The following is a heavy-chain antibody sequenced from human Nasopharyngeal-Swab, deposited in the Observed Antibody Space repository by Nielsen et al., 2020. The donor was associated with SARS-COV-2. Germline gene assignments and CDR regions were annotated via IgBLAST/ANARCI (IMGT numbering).Heavy chain of an antibody. Sequence: GGSLRLSCVTSGFIFSSTWMTWVRQAPGKGLMWVARINRDGSGTNYADSVKGRFTISRDNAKNTLYLQMNTLSAEDTGVYYCARDCDTATCYRSAADTWGQGTLVTVSS. D-gene: IGHD2-2*01. J-gene: IGHJ5*01. V-gene: IGHV3-74*01. CDR2: INRDGSGT. CDR3: ARDCDTATCYRSAADT. CDR1: GFIFSSTW.